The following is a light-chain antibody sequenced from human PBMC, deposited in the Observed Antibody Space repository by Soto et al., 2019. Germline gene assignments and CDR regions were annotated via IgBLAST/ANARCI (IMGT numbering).Light chain of an antibody. CDR1: SSNIGGNS. CDR3: GSWDSSLSAYV. V-gene: IGLV1-51*01. Sequence: QAVLTQPPSVSASPGQTVTISCSGSSSNIGGNSVSWYQQLPGTAPKLLIYDDNKRPSGIHDRFSGSKSGTSATLGITGFQTGDEADYYCGSWDSSLSAYVFGTGTKVTAL. J-gene: IGLJ1*01. CDR2: DDN.